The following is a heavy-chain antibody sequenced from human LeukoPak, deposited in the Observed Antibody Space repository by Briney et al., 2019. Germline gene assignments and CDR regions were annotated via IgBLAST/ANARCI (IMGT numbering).Heavy chain of an antibody. D-gene: IGHD2-2*01. V-gene: IGHV4-59*01. CDR3: ARLDCSSTGCYYNWFDP. CDR1: GGCISSDY. CDR2: IYYSGST. J-gene: IGHJ5*02. Sequence: SETLSLTCTVSGGCISSDYWSWIRQPPGKGLEWIGYIYYSGSTKYNPSLKSRVTISVDTSKNQFSLKLSSVTAADTAVYYCARLDCSSTGCYYNWFDPWGQGTLVTVSS.